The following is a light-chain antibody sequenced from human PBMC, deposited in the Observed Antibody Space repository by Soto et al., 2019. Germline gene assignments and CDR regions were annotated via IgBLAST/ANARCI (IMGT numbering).Light chain of an antibody. V-gene: IGLV2-14*01. J-gene: IGLJ1*01. CDR3: SSFTSRFTFA. Sequence: QSVLTQPASVSVSPGQSIASSCTGTRSDVGAYNYVSWYQQHPGKAPKLMISEVTNRPSGVSDRFSGSKSGNTASLTISGLQAEDEADYYCSSFTSRFTFAFGTGTKVTVL. CDR2: EVT. CDR1: RSDVGAYNY.